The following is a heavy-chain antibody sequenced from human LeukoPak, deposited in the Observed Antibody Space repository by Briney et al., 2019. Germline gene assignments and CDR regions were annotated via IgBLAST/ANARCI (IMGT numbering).Heavy chain of an antibody. D-gene: IGHD1-14*01. Sequence: SETLSLTCAVSGGSISSGGYSWSWIRQPPGKGLEWIGYIYHSGSTYYNPSLKSRVTISVDRSKNQFSLKLSSVTAADTAVYYCARTENPGWYFDLWGRGTLVTVSS. CDR2: IYHSGST. V-gene: IGHV4-30-2*01. CDR3: ARTENPGWYFDL. J-gene: IGHJ2*01. CDR1: GGSISSGGYS.